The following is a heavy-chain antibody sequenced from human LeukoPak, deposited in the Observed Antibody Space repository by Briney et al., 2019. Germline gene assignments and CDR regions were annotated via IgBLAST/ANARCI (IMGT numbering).Heavy chain of an antibody. Sequence: ASVKVSCKASGYTFTSYYMHWVRQAPGQGLEWMGGIIPIFGTANYAQKFQGRVTITADKSTSTAYMELSSLRSEDTAVYYCARGTMVRGVIIPFDPWGQGTLVTVSS. V-gene: IGHV1-69*06. CDR3: ARGTMVRGVIIPFDP. CDR2: IIPIFGTA. J-gene: IGHJ5*02. D-gene: IGHD3-10*01. CDR1: GYTFTSYY.